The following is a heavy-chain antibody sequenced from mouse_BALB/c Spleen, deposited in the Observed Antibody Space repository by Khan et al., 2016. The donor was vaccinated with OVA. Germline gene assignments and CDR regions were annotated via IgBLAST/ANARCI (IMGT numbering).Heavy chain of an antibody. V-gene: IGHV3-2*02. J-gene: IGHJ3*01. CDR2: ITYSGST. D-gene: IGHD3-3*01. Sequence: EVQLQESGPGLVKPSQSLSLTCTVTGYSITSDYAWNWIRQFPGNKLEWMAYITYSGSTSYIPSLKSRISITRDTSKNQFFLQLNSVTSEDTATYYCARGRAYWGQGTLVTVSA. CDR1: GYSITSDYA. CDR3: ARGRAY.